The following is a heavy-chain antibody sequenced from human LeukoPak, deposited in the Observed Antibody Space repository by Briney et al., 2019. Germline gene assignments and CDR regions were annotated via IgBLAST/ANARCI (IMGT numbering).Heavy chain of an antibody. CDR2: MNPNSGST. Sequence: ASVKVSCKASGYTFTRYDINWVRRAPVQGLEWMGWMNPNSGSTGYAQKFQGRVTMTRNTAMSTAYMELSSLRFEDTAVYYCATGVAVVASTDSWGQGTLVTVSS. CDR1: GYTFTRYD. D-gene: IGHD2-15*01. CDR3: ATGVAVVASTDS. V-gene: IGHV1-8*01. J-gene: IGHJ5*01.